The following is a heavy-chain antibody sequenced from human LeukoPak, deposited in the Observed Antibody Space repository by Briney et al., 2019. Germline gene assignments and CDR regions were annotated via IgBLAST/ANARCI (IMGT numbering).Heavy chain of an antibody. CDR1: GGSISSYY. Sequence: SETLSLTCSVSGGSISSYYWSWIRQPPGKGLEWIGSIYHSGSTYYNPSLKSRVTISVDTSKNQFSLKLSSVSAADTAVYYCARDISGSFHFDYWGQGTLVTVSS. J-gene: IGHJ4*02. V-gene: IGHV4-38-2*02. D-gene: IGHD1-26*01. CDR3: ARDISGSFHFDY. CDR2: IYHSGST.